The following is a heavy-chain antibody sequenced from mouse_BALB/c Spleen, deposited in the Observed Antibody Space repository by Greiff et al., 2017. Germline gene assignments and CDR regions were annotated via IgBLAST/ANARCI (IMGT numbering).Heavy chain of an antibody. J-gene: IGHJ1*01. CDR2: INPSNGRT. V-gene: IGHV1S81*02. D-gene: IGHD1-1*01. CDR1: GYTFTSYW. CDR3: ARRDYGRDFDV. Sequence: QVQLKQPGAELVKPGASVKLSCKASGYTFTSYWMHWVKQRPGQGLEWIGEINPSNGRTNYNEKFKSKATLTVDKSSSTAYMQLSSLTSEDSAVYYCARRDYGRDFDVWGAGTTVTVSS.